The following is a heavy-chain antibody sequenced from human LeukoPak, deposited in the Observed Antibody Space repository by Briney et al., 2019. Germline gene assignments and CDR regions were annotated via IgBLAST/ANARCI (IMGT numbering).Heavy chain of an antibody. D-gene: IGHD4-17*01. J-gene: IGHJ4*01. CDR1: VDSGNNFY. V-gene: IGHV4-4*07. CDR3: ARGREYGDFFDS. CDR2: IFSRGIP. Sequence: PSETLSLTCTFSVDSGNNFYYNWVRQPAGTGLEWIGRIFSRGIPNYNPSLESRVTMSVDTSKNQLALKLTSVTAADSAVYYCARGREYGDFFDSWGHGTLVTVSS.